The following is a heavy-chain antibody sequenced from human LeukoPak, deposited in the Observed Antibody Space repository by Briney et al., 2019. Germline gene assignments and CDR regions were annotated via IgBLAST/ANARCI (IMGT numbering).Heavy chain of an antibody. CDR3: LTYRGDSGFDY. V-gene: IGHV3-30*03. J-gene: IGHJ4*02. CDR2: ISYDGGEK. D-gene: IGHD4-23*01. Sequence: GGSLRLSCAASGFTFSSYGMNWVRQAPGKGLEWVAVISYDGGEKYYADSVKDRFTISRDNSKTTLYLQMSSLRPGDTAVYYCLTYRGDSGFDYWGQGTLVTVSS. CDR1: GFTFSSYG.